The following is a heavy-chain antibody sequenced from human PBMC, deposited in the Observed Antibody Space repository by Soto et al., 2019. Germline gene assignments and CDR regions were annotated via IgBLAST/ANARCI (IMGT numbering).Heavy chain of an antibody. D-gene: IGHD4-17*01. Sequence: QVQLQESGPGLVKPSQTLSLTCTVSGGSISSGDYFWSWIRQPPGKGLEWIGYISYSGSAYYNPSLKSRVTISVDTSMTQFSLKLNSVTAADTAVYFCARDSTVTYFDCWGQGTLVTVSS. CDR2: ISYSGSA. J-gene: IGHJ4*02. CDR1: GGSISSGDYF. CDR3: ARDSTVTYFDC. V-gene: IGHV4-30-4*01.